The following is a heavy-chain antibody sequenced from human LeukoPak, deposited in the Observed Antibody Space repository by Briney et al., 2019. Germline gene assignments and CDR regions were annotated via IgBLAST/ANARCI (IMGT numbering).Heavy chain of an antibody. V-gene: IGHV1-18*01. CDR3: ARDRRYCSSTSCYMESWFDP. J-gene: IGHJ5*02. CDR1: GYTFTSYG. Sequence: GASVKVSCKASGYTFTSYGISWVRQAPGQGLEWMGWISAYNGNTNYAQKLQGRVTMTTDTSTSTAYMELRSLRSDDTAVYYRARDRRYCSSTSCYMESWFDPWGQGTLVTVSS. D-gene: IGHD2-2*02. CDR2: ISAYNGNT.